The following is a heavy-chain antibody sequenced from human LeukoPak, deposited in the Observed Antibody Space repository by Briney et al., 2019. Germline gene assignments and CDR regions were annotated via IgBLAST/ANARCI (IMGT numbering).Heavy chain of an antibody. Sequence: SVKVSCKASGGTFSSYAISWVRQAPGQGLEWMGGIIPIFGTANYAQKFQGRATITTDESTSTAYMELSSLRSEDTAAYYCARGGWLQYFDYWGQGTLVTVSS. CDR3: ARGGWLQYFDY. V-gene: IGHV1-69*05. J-gene: IGHJ4*02. CDR2: IIPIFGTA. D-gene: IGHD3-22*01. CDR1: GGTFSSYA.